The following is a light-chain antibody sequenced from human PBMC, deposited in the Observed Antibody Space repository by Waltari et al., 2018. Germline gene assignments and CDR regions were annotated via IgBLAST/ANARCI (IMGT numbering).Light chain of an antibody. CDR1: QRVTRA. V-gene: IGKV3-20*01. J-gene: IGKJ1*01. CDR3: QHYLRLPVT. Sequence: EIVLTPSPGPLSLSPGESATLSCRTSQRVTRALAWYQQKPGQAPRLLRATGIPDRFSGSGSGTDFSLTISSLEPEDFAVYYCQHYLRLPVTFGQGTKVEVK.